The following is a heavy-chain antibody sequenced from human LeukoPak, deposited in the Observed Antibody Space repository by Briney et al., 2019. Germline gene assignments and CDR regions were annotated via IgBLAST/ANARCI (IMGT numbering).Heavy chain of an antibody. CDR3: AKATLRGVISNLDY. V-gene: IGHV3-9*01. CDR1: GFTFDDYA. D-gene: IGHD3-10*01. J-gene: IGHJ4*02. CDR2: ISWNSGSI. Sequence: GGSLRLSCAASGFTFDDYAMPWVRQAPGKGLEWVSGISWNSGSIGYADSVKGRFTISRDNAKNSLYLQMNSLRAEDTALYYCAKATLRGVISNLDYWGQGTLVTVSS.